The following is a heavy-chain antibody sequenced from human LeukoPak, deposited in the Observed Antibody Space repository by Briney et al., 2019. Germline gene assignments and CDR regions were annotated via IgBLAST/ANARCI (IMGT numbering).Heavy chain of an antibody. CDR2: IKSKTDGGTT. CDR1: GFTLNSAW. J-gene: IGHJ4*02. D-gene: IGHD3-10*01. Sequence: GGSLRLSCAASGFTLNSAWMSWVRQAPGKGLEWVGRIKSKTDGGTTDYAAPVKGRFTVSRDDSKNTLFLQMNSLKTEDTAVYYCTTENGITMVRGVIITPRYFDYWGQGTLVTVSS. V-gene: IGHV3-15*01. CDR3: TTENGITMVRGVIITPRYFDY.